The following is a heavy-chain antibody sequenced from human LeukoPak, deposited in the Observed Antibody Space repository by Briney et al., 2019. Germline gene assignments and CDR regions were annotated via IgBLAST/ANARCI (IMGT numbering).Heavy chain of an antibody. V-gene: IGHV4-39*01. CDR3: ARHSTSLYSWNHLNWFDP. Sequence: PSETLSLTCTVSAGSINSSNYYWRWLRQPPGKGLKWIASMYHSGSTYHNPTLKSRVTISVDTSKNQFSLKLSSVTAADTAVYYCARHSTSLYSWNHLNWFDPWGQGTLVTVSS. CDR1: AGSINSSNYY. CDR2: MYHSGST. D-gene: IGHD1-14*01. J-gene: IGHJ5*02.